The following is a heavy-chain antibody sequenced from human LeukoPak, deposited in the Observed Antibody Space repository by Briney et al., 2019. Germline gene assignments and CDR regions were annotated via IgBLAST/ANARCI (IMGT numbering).Heavy chain of an antibody. CDR3: ATEGSFDY. V-gene: IGHV3-66*03. CDR2: IYSDNT. Sequence: PGGSLRLSCTVSGFTVSSNSMSWVRQAPGKGLEWVSFIYSDNTHYSDSVKGRFTISRDNSKNTLYLQMNSLRAEDAAVYYCATEGSFDYWGQGTLVTVSS. J-gene: IGHJ4*02. CDR1: GFTVSSNS.